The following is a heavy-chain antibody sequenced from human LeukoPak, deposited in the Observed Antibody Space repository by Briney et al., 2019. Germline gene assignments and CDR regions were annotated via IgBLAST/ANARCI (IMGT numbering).Heavy chain of an antibody. CDR1: GGSISSYY. D-gene: IGHD3-3*01. CDR2: IYTSGST. V-gene: IGHV4-4*07. Sequence: SETLSLTCTVSGGSISSYYWSWIRQPAGKGLEWIGRIYTSGSTNYNPSLKSRVTMSVDTSKNQFSLKLSSVTAADTAVYYCARGVGYYDFWSGYSPNFDYWGQGTLVTVSS. J-gene: IGHJ4*02. CDR3: ARGVGYYDFWSGYSPNFDY.